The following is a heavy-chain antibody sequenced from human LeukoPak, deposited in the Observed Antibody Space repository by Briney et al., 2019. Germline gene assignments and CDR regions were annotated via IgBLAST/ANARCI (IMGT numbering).Heavy chain of an antibody. D-gene: IGHD3-3*01. V-gene: IGHV3-30*04. Sequence: GGSLRLSCAASGFTFSSYAMHWVRQAPGKGLEWVAVISYDGSNKYYADSVKGRFTMSRDNAKNSLYLQMNSLRAEDTAVYYCAREGFWSGSIYYYYMDVWGKGTTVTVSS. CDR2: ISYDGSNK. CDR1: GFTFSSYA. J-gene: IGHJ6*03. CDR3: AREGFWSGSIYYYYMDV.